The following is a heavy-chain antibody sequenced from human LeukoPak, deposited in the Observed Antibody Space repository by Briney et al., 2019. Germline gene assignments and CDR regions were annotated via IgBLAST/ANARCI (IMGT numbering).Heavy chain of an antibody. D-gene: IGHD3-22*01. CDR2: MSSDGNAM. CDR3: VRESEYYFDHSASFDN. CDR1: GFTFTADL. Sequence: PGRSLRISCAASGFTFTADLIHWVRQAPGKGLEWVAVMSSDGNAMFYADSVKGRFTISRDNSKNTLYLQMNSLRAEDTAVYYCVRESEYYFDHSASFDNWGQGTLVTVSS. J-gene: IGHJ4*02. V-gene: IGHV3-30-3*01.